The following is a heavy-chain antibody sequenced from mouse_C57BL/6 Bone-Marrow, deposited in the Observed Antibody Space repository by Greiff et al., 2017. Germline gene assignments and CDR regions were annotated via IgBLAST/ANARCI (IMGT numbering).Heavy chain of an antibody. J-gene: IGHJ1*03. CDR3: TYEYYGSSYWYFDV. V-gene: IGHV1-5*01. CDR2: IYPGNSDT. Sequence: VQLKQSGTVLARPGASVKMSCKTSGYTFTSYWMHWVKQRPGQGLEWIGAIYPGNSDTSYNQKFKGKAKLTAVTSASTAYMELSSLTNEDSAVYYCTYEYYGSSYWYFDVWGTGTTVTVSS. CDR1: GYTFTSYW. D-gene: IGHD1-1*01.